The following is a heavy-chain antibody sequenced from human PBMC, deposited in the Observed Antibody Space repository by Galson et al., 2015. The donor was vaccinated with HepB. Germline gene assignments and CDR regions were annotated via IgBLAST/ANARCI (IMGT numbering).Heavy chain of an antibody. CDR1: GFTFSSYG. CDR2: ISYDGSNK. Sequence: SLRLSCAASGFTFSSYGMHWVRQAPGKGLEWVAVISYDGSNKYYADSVKGRFTISRDNSKNTLYLQMNSLRAEDTAVYYCAKERQYSSGWFRRGNPFDYWGQGTLVTVSS. D-gene: IGHD6-19*01. J-gene: IGHJ4*02. CDR3: AKERQYSSGWFRRGNPFDY. V-gene: IGHV3-30*18.